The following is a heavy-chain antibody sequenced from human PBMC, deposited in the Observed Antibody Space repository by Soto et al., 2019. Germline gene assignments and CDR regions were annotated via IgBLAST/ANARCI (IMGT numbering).Heavy chain of an antibody. D-gene: IGHD6-19*01. Sequence: SETLSLTCTVSGGSISIYYWSWIRQPAGKGLEWIGRIYTSGSTNYNPSLKSRVTMSVDTSKNQFSLKLRSVTAADTAVYYCAKGRESSGWYLGWFDPWGQGTQVTVSS. CDR2: IYTSGST. CDR1: GGSISIYY. CDR3: AKGRESSGWYLGWFDP. J-gene: IGHJ5*02. V-gene: IGHV4-4*07.